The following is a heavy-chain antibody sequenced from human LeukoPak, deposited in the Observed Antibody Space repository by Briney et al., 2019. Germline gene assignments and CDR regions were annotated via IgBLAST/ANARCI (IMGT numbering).Heavy chain of an antibody. V-gene: IGHV3-23*01. CDR3: AKYRAYYLDY. D-gene: IGHD4-11*01. Sequence: GGSLRLPCAASGFTFSSYAMDWVRQAPGKGLEWVSSVDGGGSGRTHYAESVKGRFTISRDNSKNMLYLQMNSLRAEDTAVYFCAKYRAYYLDYWGQGALVTVSS. CDR1: GFTFSSYA. CDR2: VDGGGSGRT. J-gene: IGHJ4*02.